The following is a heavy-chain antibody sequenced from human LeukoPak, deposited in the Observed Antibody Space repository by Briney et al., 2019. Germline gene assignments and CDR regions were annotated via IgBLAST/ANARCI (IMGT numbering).Heavy chain of an antibody. J-gene: IGHJ5*02. Sequence: PGGSLRLSCAASGFTFSSYSMNWVRQAPGKGLEWVSYISSASNTIYYADSVKGRFTISRDNAKNTLYLQMNSLRAEDTAVYYCASTRGVLAASNWFDPWGQGTLVTVSS. V-gene: IGHV3-48*01. CDR1: GFTFSSYS. CDR2: ISSASNTI. D-gene: IGHD2-2*01. CDR3: ASTRGVLAASNWFDP.